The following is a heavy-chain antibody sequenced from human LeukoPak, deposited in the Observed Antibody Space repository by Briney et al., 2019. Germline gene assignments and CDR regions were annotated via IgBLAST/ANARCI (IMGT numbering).Heavy chain of an antibody. CDR3: ARGGAYVRDGLDI. CDR2: INPNSGDT. Sequence: ASVKVSCRASGYTFSGYYMHWVRQAPGQGLEWMGWINPNSGDTHYAQKFQGRVTMTRDTPIITAYMELSGLSSDDTSVFYCARGGAYVRDGLDIWGQGTMVTVSS. V-gene: IGHV1-2*02. J-gene: IGHJ3*02. D-gene: IGHD3-16*01. CDR1: GYTFSGYY.